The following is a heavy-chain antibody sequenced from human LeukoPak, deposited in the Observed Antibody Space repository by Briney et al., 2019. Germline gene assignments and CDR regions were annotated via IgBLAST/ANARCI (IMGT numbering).Heavy chain of an antibody. CDR1: GFTFSSYE. J-gene: IGHJ3*02. V-gene: IGHV3-48*03. CDR2: ISSSGSTI. CDR3: ASPAGSGYFNDDAFDI. D-gene: IGHD3-22*01. Sequence: GGSLRLSCAASGFTFSSYEMNWVRQAPGKGLEWVSYISSSGSTIYYADSVKGRFTISRDNAKNSLYLQMNSLRAEDTAVYYCASPAGSGYFNDDAFDIWGQGTMVTVSS.